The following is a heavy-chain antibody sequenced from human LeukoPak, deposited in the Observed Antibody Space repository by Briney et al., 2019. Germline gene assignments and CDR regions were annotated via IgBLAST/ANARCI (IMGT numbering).Heavy chain of an antibody. V-gene: IGHV4-39*01. J-gene: IGHJ4*02. CDR1: GGSIHSSYYY. CDR2: IYYSGST. CDR3: AIYEGAVTGGEIFYN. Sequence: PSGTLSLTCPFSGGSIHSSYYYGCWIRQPPGKGLEWVGSIYYSGSTYYSPSLKSRVTISVDTSKNQCSLRLRPVTAADMAGYFCAIYEGAVTGGEIFYNCGQRSLGTVSS. D-gene: IGHD2-8*02.